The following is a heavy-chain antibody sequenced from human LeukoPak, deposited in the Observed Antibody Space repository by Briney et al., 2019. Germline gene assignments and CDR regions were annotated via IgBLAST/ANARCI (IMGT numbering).Heavy chain of an antibody. CDR1: GYSISSDNY. J-gene: IGHJ5*02. CDR3: ARSHSGWQGHNNWFDP. D-gene: IGHD6-19*01. Sequence: SETLSLTCEVSGYSISSDNYWGWIRLSPGKGLEWIGNIYHTGTTFYNPSLKSRVSISVDTSKNQFSLRFTSVTAADTAVYYCARSHSGWQGHNNWFDPWGQGTLVTVSS. CDR2: IYHTGTT. V-gene: IGHV4-38-2*01.